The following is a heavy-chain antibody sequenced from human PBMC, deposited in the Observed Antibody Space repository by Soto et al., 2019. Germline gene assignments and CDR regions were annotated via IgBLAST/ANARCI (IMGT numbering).Heavy chain of an antibody. CDR1: GGSFSGYY. V-gene: IGHV4-34*01. Sequence: SETLSLTCAVDGGSFSGYYWSWIRQTPGKGLEWIGEINDSGITNYNPSLKSRVTISVDTSKNQFSLKLSSVTAADTAVSYCARGRNYYDFWSGYTPVDHWGQGTLVTVSS. J-gene: IGHJ4*02. D-gene: IGHD3-3*01. CDR3: ARGRNYYDFWSGYTPVDH. CDR2: INDSGIT.